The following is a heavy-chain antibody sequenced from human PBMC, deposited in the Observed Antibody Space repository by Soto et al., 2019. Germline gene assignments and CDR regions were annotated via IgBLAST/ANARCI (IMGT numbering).Heavy chain of an antibody. J-gene: IGHJ4*02. CDR1: GASISTSSDF. CDR2: VYQSGTT. D-gene: IGHD2-2*01. Sequence: SETLSLTCSVSGASISTSSDFWGWIRQAPGKGLEWIGNVYQSGTTRLNPSLKSRVSIFVDRSKNQFSLELNSATAVDRAVYYCARHPESTSYFDYWGQGILVTVSS. CDR3: ARHPESTSYFDY. V-gene: IGHV4-39*01.